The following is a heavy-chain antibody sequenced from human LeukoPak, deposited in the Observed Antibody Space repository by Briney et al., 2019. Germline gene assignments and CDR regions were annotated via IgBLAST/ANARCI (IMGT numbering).Heavy chain of an antibody. V-gene: IGHV3-21*01. J-gene: IGHJ3*02. D-gene: IGHD3-22*01. CDR2: ISSSSSYI. CDR1: GFTFSSYS. CDR3: ARDGRIWYYYDSSGYYHGAFDI. Sequence: GGSLRLSCVASGFTFSSYSMNWVRQAPGKGLEWVSSISSSSSYIYYAYSVKGRFTISRDNAKNSLYLQMNSLRAEDTAVYYCARDGRIWYYYDSSGYYHGAFDIWGQGTMVTVSS.